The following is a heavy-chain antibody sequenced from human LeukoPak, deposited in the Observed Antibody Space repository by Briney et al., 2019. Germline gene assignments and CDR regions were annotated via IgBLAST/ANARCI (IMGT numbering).Heavy chain of an antibody. Sequence: PGGSLRLSCAASGFALSSHWMTWVRQVPGRGPEWVANVNRDGSETYYLDSVKGRFTISRDNSKNTLYLQMNSLRAEDTAVYYCAKVAYDILTGGFDPWGQGTLVTVSS. J-gene: IGHJ5*02. CDR2: VNRDGSET. CDR3: AKVAYDILTGGFDP. D-gene: IGHD3-9*01. V-gene: IGHV3-7*03. CDR1: GFALSSHW.